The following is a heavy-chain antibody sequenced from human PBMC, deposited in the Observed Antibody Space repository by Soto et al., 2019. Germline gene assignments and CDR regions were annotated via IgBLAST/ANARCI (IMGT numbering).Heavy chain of an antibody. Sequence: GGSLRLSCAATGFTFSSYAMSWVRQAPGKGLEWVSGISGSGDSTYYADSVKGRFTISRDNSKKTVYLQMNSLRAEDTAVYYCAKGVPGIAVAGTGYFQHWGQGTLVTVSS. D-gene: IGHD6-19*01. J-gene: IGHJ1*01. CDR3: AKGVPGIAVAGTGYFQH. CDR2: ISGSGDST. CDR1: GFTFSSYA. V-gene: IGHV3-23*01.